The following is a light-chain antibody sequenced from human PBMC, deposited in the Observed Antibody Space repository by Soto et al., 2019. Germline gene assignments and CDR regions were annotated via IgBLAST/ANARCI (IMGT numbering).Light chain of an antibody. V-gene: IGKV1-27*01. Sequence: DIQMTQSPFSLSASVGDRVTITCRASQGISNFLAWYQQKPGKVPKLLIYAASTLQSGVPSRFSGSGSWTDFTLTINNLQPVEFATYYCLKYNRAHYTFGHGTKLEIK. CDR3: LKYNRAHYT. J-gene: IGKJ2*01. CDR2: AAS. CDR1: QGISNF.